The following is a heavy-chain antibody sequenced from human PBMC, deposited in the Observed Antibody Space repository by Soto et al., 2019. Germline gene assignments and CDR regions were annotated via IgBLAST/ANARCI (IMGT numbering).Heavy chain of an antibody. J-gene: IGHJ6*02. CDR3: ARVWAAGDFWSGPRLYGMDV. CDR2: IYYSGST. CDR1: GGSVSSGSYY. Sequence: PSETLSLTCTVSGGSVSSGSYYWSWIRQPPGKGLEWIGYIYYSGSTNYNPSLKSRVTISVDTSKNQFSLKLSSVTAADTAVYYCARVWAAGDFWSGPRLYGMDVWGQGTTVTVSS. V-gene: IGHV4-61*01. D-gene: IGHD3-3*01.